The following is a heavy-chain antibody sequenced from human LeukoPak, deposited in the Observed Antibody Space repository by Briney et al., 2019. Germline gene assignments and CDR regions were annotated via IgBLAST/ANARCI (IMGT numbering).Heavy chain of an antibody. Sequence: GASVKVSCKAPGYSFTGYYMHWVRQAPGQGLEWMGWINPSSGGTTYAEKFQGRVTITRDTSISTAYMELTRLRSDDTAMYYCARDGVPIEYWGQGTLVIVSS. CDR3: ARDGVPIEY. D-gene: IGHD3-16*01. CDR2: INPSSGGT. V-gene: IGHV1-2*02. J-gene: IGHJ4*02. CDR1: GYSFTGYY.